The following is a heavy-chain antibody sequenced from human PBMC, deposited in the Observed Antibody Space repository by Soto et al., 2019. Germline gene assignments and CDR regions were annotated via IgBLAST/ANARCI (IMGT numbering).Heavy chain of an antibody. CDR3: AKQGVYYSSRWFYWFDP. V-gene: IGHV3-23*01. Sequence: EVQLLESGGGLVQPGGSLRLSCAASGFTFSSYAMSWVRQAPGKGLEWVSAISGSGGSTYYADSVKGRFTISRDNSKNTLYLQMNSLRADDTAVYYCAKQGVYYSSRWFYWFDPWGQGTLVTVSS. CDR1: GFTFSSYA. CDR2: ISGSGGST. J-gene: IGHJ5*02. D-gene: IGHD6-19*01.